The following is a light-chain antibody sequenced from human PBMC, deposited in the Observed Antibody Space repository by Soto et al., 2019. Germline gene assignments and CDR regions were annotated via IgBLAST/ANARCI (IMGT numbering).Light chain of an antibody. J-gene: IGKJ5*01. V-gene: IGKV1-33*01. Sequence: DIQMAQYSSSLSASDGDRATLPCQASQDINNYLNWYQQKPGKAPKLLIFDATNLETGVPSRFSGSGSRTHYSLTISRLQPEDFETYYCHQYDSLPPTFGQGTRLEIK. CDR1: QDINNY. CDR2: DAT. CDR3: HQYDSLPPT.